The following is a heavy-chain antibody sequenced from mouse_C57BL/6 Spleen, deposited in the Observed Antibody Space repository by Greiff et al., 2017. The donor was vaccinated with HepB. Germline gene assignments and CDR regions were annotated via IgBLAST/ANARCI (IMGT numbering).Heavy chain of an antibody. CDR1: GFTFSSYG. Sequence: EVHLVESGGDLVKPGGSLKLSCAASGFTFSSYGMSWVRQTPDKRLEWVATISSGGSYTYYPDSVKGRFTISRDNAKNTLYLQMSSLKSEDTAMYYCARHGDYYGSSYYFDYWGQGTTLTVSS. CDR3: ARHGDYYGSSYYFDY. CDR2: ISSGGSYT. J-gene: IGHJ2*01. V-gene: IGHV5-6*01. D-gene: IGHD1-1*01.